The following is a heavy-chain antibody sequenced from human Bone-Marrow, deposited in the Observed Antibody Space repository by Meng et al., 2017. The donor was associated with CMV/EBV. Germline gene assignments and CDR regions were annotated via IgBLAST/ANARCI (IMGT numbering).Heavy chain of an antibody. CDR3: ATRGNWNYTYYFDY. CDR2: ISAYNGNT. J-gene: IGHJ4*02. Sequence: ASVKVSCKASGYTFTSYGISWVRQAPGQGLEWMGWISAYNGNTNYAQKLQGRVTMTTDTSTSTAYMELSSLRSEDTAVYYCATRGNWNYTYYFDYWGQGTLVTVSS. V-gene: IGHV1-18*01. D-gene: IGHD1-7*01. CDR1: GYTFTSYG.